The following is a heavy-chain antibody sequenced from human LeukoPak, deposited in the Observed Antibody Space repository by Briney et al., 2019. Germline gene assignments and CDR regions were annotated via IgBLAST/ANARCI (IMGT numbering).Heavy chain of an antibody. Sequence: SETLSLTCTVSGGSISSYYWSWIRQPPGKGLEWIGYIYYSGSTNYNPSLKSQVTISVDTSKNQFSLKLSSVTAADTAVYYCARRGSSGWYGGMIDYWGQGTLVTVSS. CDR1: GGSISSYY. V-gene: IGHV4-59*01. CDR2: IYYSGST. J-gene: IGHJ4*02. CDR3: ARRGSSGWYGGMIDY. D-gene: IGHD6-19*01.